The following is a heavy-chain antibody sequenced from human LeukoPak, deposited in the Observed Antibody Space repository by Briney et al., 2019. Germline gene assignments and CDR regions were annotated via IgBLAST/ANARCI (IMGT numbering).Heavy chain of an antibody. CDR3: ARGQYNWNYFGNWFDP. J-gene: IGHJ5*02. V-gene: IGHV1-3*01. D-gene: IGHD1-7*01. CDR2: INAGNGNT. Sequence: ASVKVSCKASGYDFTSYAMHWERQAPGQRLEWMGWINAGNGNTKYSQKFQDRVTVTRDTSTSTAYMELSSLRSEDTAVYYCARGQYNWNYFGNWFDPWGQGTLVTVSS. CDR1: GYDFTSYA.